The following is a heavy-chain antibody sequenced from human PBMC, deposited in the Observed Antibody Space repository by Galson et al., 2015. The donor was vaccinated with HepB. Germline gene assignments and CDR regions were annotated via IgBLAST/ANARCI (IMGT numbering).Heavy chain of an antibody. CDR3: ARDLAILTGYMGRNWFDP. Sequence: SVKVSCKASGYTFTSYSISWVRQAPGQGLEWMGWISGYNGKTNYAQKLQGRVTMTTDTSTSTAYMELRSLRSDDTAVYYCARDLAILTGYMGRNWFDPWGQGTLVTVSS. V-gene: IGHV1-18*04. CDR1: GYTFTSYS. J-gene: IGHJ5*02. CDR2: ISGYNGKT. D-gene: IGHD3-9*01.